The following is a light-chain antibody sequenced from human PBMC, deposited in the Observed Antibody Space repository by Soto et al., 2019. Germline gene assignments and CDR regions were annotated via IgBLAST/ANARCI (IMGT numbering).Light chain of an antibody. Sequence: DIPMTQSPSSLSASVGDRVTITCPASQSISSYLNWYQQKPGKAPKLLIYAASSLQSGVPSRFSGSGSGTDFTLTISSLLPEDFATYYCQQSYSTPRTVGGGTKVEIK. CDR1: QSISSY. V-gene: IGKV1-39*01. J-gene: IGKJ4*01. CDR3: QQSYSTPRT. CDR2: AAS.